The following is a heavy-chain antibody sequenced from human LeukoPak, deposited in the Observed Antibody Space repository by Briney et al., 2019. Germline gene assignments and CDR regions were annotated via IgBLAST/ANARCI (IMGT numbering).Heavy chain of an antibody. CDR2: IHPSTGNP. CDR1: GYTFTNYA. J-gene: IGHJ4*02. D-gene: IGHD3-22*01. Sequence: GASVKVSCKASGYTFTNYAMNWVRQAPGQGLEWMGWIHPSTGNPTYAQGFTGRFVFSLDTSVSTTYLQISSLKAEDTAVYYCARFTTLYDSSGEVDYWGQGTLVTVSS. V-gene: IGHV7-4-1*02. CDR3: ARFTTLYDSSGEVDY.